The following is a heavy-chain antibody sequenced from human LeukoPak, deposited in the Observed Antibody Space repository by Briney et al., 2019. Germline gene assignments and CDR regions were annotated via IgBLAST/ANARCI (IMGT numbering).Heavy chain of an antibody. J-gene: IGHJ3*02. CDR3: ARDFLTGYYSPAFDI. V-gene: IGHV3-74*01. D-gene: IGHD3-9*01. CDR1: GFTFSSYW. Sequence: PGGSLRLSCAVSGFTFSSYWMHWVRQAPGKGLVWVSRIKSDGSSTSYADSVKGRFTISRDNAKNTLYLQMNSLRAEDTAVYYCARDFLTGYYSPAFDIWGQGTLVTVSS. CDR2: IKSDGSST.